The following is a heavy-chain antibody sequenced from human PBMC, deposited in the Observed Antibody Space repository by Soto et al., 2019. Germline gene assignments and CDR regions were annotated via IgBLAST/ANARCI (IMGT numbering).Heavy chain of an antibody. D-gene: IGHD1-26*01. CDR1: GGSISSSSYY. Sequence: SETLSLTCTVSGGSISSSSYYWGWIRQPPGKGLEWIGSIYYSGSTYYNPSLKSRVTISVDTSKNQFSLKLCSVTAADTAVYYCARGSYTDETRGVHWTIVITFDYWGQGTLVTVSS. J-gene: IGHJ4*02. CDR2: IYYSGST. CDR3: ARGSYTDETRGVHWTIVITFDY. V-gene: IGHV4-39*01.